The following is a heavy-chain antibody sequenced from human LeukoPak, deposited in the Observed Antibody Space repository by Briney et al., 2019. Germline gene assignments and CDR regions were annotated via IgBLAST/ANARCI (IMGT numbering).Heavy chain of an antibody. CDR3: ARLSRSYYDILTGYYSPLYYFDY. J-gene: IGHJ4*02. CDR2: IYHSGST. V-gene: IGHV4-4*02. CDR1: GGSISSSNW. Sequence: SETLSLTCAVSGGSISSSNWWSWVRQPPGKGLEWIGEIYHSGSTNYNPSLKSRVTISVDKSKNQFSLKLSSVTAADTAVYYCARLSRSYYDILTGYYSPLYYFDYWGQGTLVTVSS. D-gene: IGHD3-9*01.